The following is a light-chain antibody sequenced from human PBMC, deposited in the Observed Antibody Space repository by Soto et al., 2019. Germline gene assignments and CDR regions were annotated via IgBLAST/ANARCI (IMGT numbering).Light chain of an antibody. Sequence: QSVLTQPASVSGSPGQSITISCTGTSSDVGGYNYVSWYQHHPGKVPQLMIYDVSNRPSGVSNRFSGSKSGNTASLTISGLQAEDEADYYCSSYTSSSTLVFGTGTKVTVL. CDR1: SSDVGGYNY. V-gene: IGLV2-14*03. CDR2: DVS. J-gene: IGLJ1*01. CDR3: SSYTSSSTLV.